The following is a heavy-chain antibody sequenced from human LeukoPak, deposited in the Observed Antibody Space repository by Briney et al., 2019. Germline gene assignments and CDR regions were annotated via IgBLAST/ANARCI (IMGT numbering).Heavy chain of an antibody. J-gene: IGHJ6*02. CDR2: ISAYNGNT. V-gene: IGHV1-18*01. D-gene: IGHD2-2*01. CDR3: ARVGCSSTSCYFGYYYYYYGMDV. Sequence: ASVKVSCKASGYTFTSYGISWVRQAPGRGLEWMGWISAYNGNTNYAQKLQGRVTMTTDTSTSTAYMELRSLRSDDTAVYYCARVGCSSTSCYFGYYYYYYGMDVWGQGTTVTVSS. CDR1: GYTFTSYG.